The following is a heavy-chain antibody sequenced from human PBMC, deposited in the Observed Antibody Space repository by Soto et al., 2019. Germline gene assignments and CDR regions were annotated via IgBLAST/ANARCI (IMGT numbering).Heavy chain of an antibody. J-gene: IGHJ4*02. CDR2: ISSSSSYI. V-gene: IGHV3-21*01. D-gene: IGHD3-3*01. CDR1: GFTFSSYS. Sequence: GGSLRLSCAASGFTFSSYSMNWVRQAPGKGLEWVSSISSSSSYIYYADSVKGRFTISRDNAKNSLYLQMNSLRAEATAVYYCARAFGVVILDYWGQGTLVTVSS. CDR3: ARAFGVVILDY.